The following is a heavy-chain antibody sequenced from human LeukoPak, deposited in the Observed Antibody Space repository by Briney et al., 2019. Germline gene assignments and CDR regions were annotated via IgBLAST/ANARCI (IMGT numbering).Heavy chain of an antibody. CDR2: IKQDGSEI. V-gene: IGHV3-7*01. D-gene: IGHD1-26*01. Sequence: GGSLRLSCAAPGFTFSSYWMSWVRQAPGKGLEWVANIKQDGSEIYYVDSVKGRFTISRDNAKSSLSLQMNSLTAEDTAVYYCARDKRVGATILDYWGQGTLVTVSS. CDR1: GFTFSSYW. CDR3: ARDKRVGATILDY. J-gene: IGHJ4*02.